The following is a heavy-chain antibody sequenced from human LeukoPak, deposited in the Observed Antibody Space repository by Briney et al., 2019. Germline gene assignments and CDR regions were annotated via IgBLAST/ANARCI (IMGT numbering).Heavy chain of an antibody. CDR2: INPNSGGT. V-gene: IGHV1-2*02. CDR1: GGTFSSYA. CDR3: ARGGGAQVVGTLTGNY. D-gene: IGHD6-6*01. Sequence: ASVKISCKASGGTFSSYAISWVRQAPGQGLEWMGWINPNSGGTNYARKFQGRVTMTRDTSISTAYMELSRLRSDDMAVYYCARGGGAQVVGTLTGNYWGQGTLVTVSS. J-gene: IGHJ4*02.